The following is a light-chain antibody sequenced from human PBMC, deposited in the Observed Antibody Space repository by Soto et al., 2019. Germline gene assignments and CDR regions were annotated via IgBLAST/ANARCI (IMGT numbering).Light chain of an antibody. J-gene: IGKJ4*01. CDR2: GAS. CDR1: QSVSSN. V-gene: IGKV3-15*01. CDR3: QQYSNWPPST. Sequence: EIVMTQSPATLSVSPGERATLSCRASQSVSSNLAWYQQRPGQAPRLLIYGASTRATGIPARFSGSGSRTEFTLTISSLQSEDFAVYYCQQYSNWPPSTFGGGTKVEIK.